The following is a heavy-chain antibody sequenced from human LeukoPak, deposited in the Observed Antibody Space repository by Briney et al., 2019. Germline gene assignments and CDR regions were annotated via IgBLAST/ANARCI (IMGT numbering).Heavy chain of an antibody. CDR3: ARGMGDAFDI. CDR2: ISSSSSYI. V-gene: IGHV3-21*01. J-gene: IGHJ3*02. D-gene: IGHD2-8*01. CDR1: GFTFSTYT. Sequence: GGSLRLSCAASGFTFSTYTMNWVRQAPGKGLEWVSSISSSSSYIYYADSVKGRFTISRDNAKNSLYLQMNSLRAEDTAVYYCARGMGDAFDIWGQGTMVTVSS.